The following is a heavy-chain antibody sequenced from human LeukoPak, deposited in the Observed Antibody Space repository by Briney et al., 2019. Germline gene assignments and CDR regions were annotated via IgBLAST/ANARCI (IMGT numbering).Heavy chain of an antibody. CDR2: IYYSGST. V-gene: IGHV4-39*01. D-gene: IGHD6-13*01. Sequence: GSLRLSCAASGFTFSSAWMGWVRQAPGKGLEWIGSIYYSGSTYYNPSLKSRVTISVDTSKNQFSLKLSSVTAADTAVYYCARSGIAAAGRGFDYWGQGTLVTVSS. CDR1: GFTFSSAW. CDR3: ARSGIAAAGRGFDY. J-gene: IGHJ4*02.